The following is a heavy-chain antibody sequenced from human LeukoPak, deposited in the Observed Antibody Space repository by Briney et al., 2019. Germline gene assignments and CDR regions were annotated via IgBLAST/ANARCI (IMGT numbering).Heavy chain of an antibody. D-gene: IGHD6-6*01. CDR1: GYTFTSYG. J-gene: IGHJ4*02. V-gene: IGHV1-18*01. Sequence: VASVKVSCKASGYTFTSYGLSWVRQAPGQGLEWMGWISADNGKTVYAQKFQGRLTVTIDTSTTTAYMELRSLRSDDTAVYYCSREGLYASSSGGHWGQGTLVTVSS. CDR2: ISADNGKT. CDR3: SREGLYASSSGGH.